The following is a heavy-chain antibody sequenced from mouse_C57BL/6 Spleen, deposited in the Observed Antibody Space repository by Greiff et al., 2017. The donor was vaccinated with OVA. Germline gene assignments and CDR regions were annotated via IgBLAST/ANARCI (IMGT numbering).Heavy chain of an antibody. CDR2: ISSGSSTI. CDR3: ARPRDYGSFYFDY. D-gene: IGHD1-1*01. Sequence: EVQLQESGGGLVKPGGSLKLSCAASGFTFSDYGMHWVRQAPEKGLEWVAYISSGSSTIYYADTVKGRFTISRDNAKNTLFLQITSRRSEDTAMYYCARPRDYGSFYFDYWGQGTTRTVSS. V-gene: IGHV5-17*01. CDR1: GFTFSDYG. J-gene: IGHJ2*01.